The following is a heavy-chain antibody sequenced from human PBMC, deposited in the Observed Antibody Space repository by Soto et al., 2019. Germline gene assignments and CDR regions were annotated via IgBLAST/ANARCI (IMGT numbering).Heavy chain of an antibody. CDR1: GFTLSTYS. V-gene: IGHV3-48*02. CDR2: ISKSSTTI. Sequence: PVGSLRLSCIASGFTLSTYSMTWVRQAPGKGLEWLSYISKSSTTINYADSVKGRFTISRDNAKNSVYLEMSSLRDEDSAVYYCARDPPTFYYYGMDVWGQGTTVTVSS. J-gene: IGHJ6*02. CDR3: ARDPPTFYYYGMDV.